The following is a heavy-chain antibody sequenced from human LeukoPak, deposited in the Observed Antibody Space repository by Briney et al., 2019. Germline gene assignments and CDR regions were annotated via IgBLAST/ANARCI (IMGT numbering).Heavy chain of an antibody. CDR1: GFTFSSYE. J-gene: IGHJ4*02. V-gene: IGHV3-48*03. CDR3: ARDINWVGGY. Sequence: GGSLRLSCAAPGFTFSSYEMNWVRQAPGKGLEWVSYISSSDNTIHCADSVKGRFTISRDNAKNSLYLQMNSLRAEDTAVYYCARDINWVGGYWGQGTLVTVSS. CDR2: ISSSDNTI. D-gene: IGHD7-27*01.